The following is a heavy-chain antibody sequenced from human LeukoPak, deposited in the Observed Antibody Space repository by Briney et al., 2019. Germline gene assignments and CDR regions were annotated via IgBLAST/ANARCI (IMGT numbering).Heavy chain of an antibody. CDR2: INHSGST. Sequence: SETLSLTCAVYGGSFSGYYWSWIRQPPGKGLEWIGEINHSGSTNYNPSLKSRVTISVDTSKNQFSLKLSSVIAADTAVYYCARALGSSYYYYYYMDVWGKGTTVTVSS. CDR3: ARALGSSYYYYYYMDV. D-gene: IGHD2-15*01. J-gene: IGHJ6*03. CDR1: GGSFSGYY. V-gene: IGHV4-34*01.